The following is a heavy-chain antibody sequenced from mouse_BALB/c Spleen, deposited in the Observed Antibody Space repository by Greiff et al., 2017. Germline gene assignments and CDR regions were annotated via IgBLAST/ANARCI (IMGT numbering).Heavy chain of an antibody. D-gene: IGHD1-1*01. V-gene: IGHV3-8*02. CDR1: GDSITSGY. Sequence: DVKLVESGPSLVKPSQTLSLTCSVTGDSITSGYWNWIRKFPGNKLEYMGYISYSGSTYYNPSLKSRISITRDTSKNQYYLQLNSVTTEDTATYYCASLYYGSSYYFDYWGQGTTLTVSS. CDR3: ASLYYGSSYYFDY. J-gene: IGHJ2*01. CDR2: ISYSGST.